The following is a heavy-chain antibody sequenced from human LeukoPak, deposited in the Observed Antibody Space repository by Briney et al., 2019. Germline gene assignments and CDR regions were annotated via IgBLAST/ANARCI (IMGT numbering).Heavy chain of an antibody. V-gene: IGHV3-21*01. D-gene: IGHD3-9*01. CDR2: ISSSSAYI. CDR3: VRVDYDILTGYQNYFKY. CDR1: GFTFSNYE. J-gene: IGHJ4*02. Sequence: GGSLRLSCAASGFTFSNYEMNWVRQAPGKGLEWVSSISSSSAYISYADSVKGRFTISRDNAKNSLYLQMNSLRAEDTAVYYCVRVDYDILTGYQNYFKYWGQGTLVTVSS.